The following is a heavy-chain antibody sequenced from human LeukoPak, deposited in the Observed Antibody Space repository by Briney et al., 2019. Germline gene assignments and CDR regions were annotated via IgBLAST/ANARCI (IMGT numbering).Heavy chain of an antibody. CDR3: ARRTIYSGWRPSESPSCFDY. V-gene: IGHV4-38-2*02. CDR2: IYHSGNT. D-gene: IGHD3-9*01. CDR1: GYSISSGYY. Sequence: PSETLSLTCTVSGYSISSGYYWGWIRQPPGKGLEWIGSIYHSGNTYCNPSLKSRVTISVDTSKNQFSLKLSSVTAADTAVFYCARRTIYSGWRPSESPSCFDYWGQGTLVTVSS. J-gene: IGHJ4*02.